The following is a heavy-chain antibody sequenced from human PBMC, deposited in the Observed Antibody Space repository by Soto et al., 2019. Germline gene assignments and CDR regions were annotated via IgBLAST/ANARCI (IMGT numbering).Heavy chain of an antibody. Sequence: QITLKESGPTLVKPTQTLTLTCTFSGFSLSTTAEGVGWIRQPPGKALEWLAIIYWDYDERYSPSLKSRLTIPKDTSKNQVVLTMTNVDPVDTATYNCAQGSCISAVCYPKPYLDYWGQGILVTVSS. J-gene: IGHJ4*02. CDR2: IYWDYDE. D-gene: IGHD2-2*01. V-gene: IGHV2-5*02. CDR3: AQGSCISAVCYPKPYLDY. CDR1: GFSLSTTAEG.